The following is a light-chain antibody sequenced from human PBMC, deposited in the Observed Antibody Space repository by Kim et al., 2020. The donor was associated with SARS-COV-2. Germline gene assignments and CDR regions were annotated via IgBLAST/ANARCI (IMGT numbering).Light chain of an antibody. J-gene: IGLJ3*02. CDR1: NIGRDS. V-gene: IGLV3-21*04. CDR3: QVWHGSRDYWG. CDR2: YDA. Sequence: VSVVPGQTARLTCGGNNIGRDSVHWYQKKPGQAPVLVIHYDADRPSGIPDRFSGSNSGNTATLTISRAEPGDEADYYWQVWHGSRDYWGFGGGTQRTV.